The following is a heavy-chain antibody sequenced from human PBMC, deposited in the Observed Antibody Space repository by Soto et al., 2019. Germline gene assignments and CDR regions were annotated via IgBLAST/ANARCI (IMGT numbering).Heavy chain of an antibody. D-gene: IGHD5-12*01. CDR3: ARAISGYVT. CDR1: GINYNTYA. J-gene: IGHJ4*02. CDR2: INAGNGDT. V-gene: IGHV1-3*01. Sequence: QVQLVQSGAEMKKPGASVKLSCKTSGINYNTYAIHWVRQAHGQGLEWMGWINAGNGDTRYSQNFQGRVTLTRDTSAGTVYMDLDSLETEDTGVYYCARAISGYVTWGQGTLVTV.